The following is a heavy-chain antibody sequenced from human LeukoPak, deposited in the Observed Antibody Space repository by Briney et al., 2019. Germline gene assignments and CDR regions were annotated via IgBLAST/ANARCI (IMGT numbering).Heavy chain of an antibody. CDR2: INHSGST. J-gene: IGHJ4*02. Sequence: PGGSLRLSCAASGFTFSSYGMHWIRQPPGKGLEWIGEINHSGSTNYNPSLKSRVTISVDTSKNQFSLKLSSVTAADTAVYYCARVSSWYWRVDYWGQGTLVTVSS. V-gene: IGHV4-34*01. CDR3: ARVSSWYWRVDY. CDR1: GFTFSSYG. D-gene: IGHD2-15*01.